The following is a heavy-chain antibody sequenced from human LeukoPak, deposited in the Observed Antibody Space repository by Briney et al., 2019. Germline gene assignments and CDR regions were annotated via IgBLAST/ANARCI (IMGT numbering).Heavy chain of an antibody. CDR2: IYYSGST. D-gene: IGHD6-13*01. CDR1: GGSISSYY. J-gene: IGHJ4*02. Sequence: TSETLSLTCTVSGGSISSYYWSWIRQPPGKGLEWIGYIYYSGSTNYNPSLESRVTISVDTSKNQFSLKLSSVTAADTAVYYCARHGSSSWYETPFFDYWGQGTLVTVSS. V-gene: IGHV4-59*08. CDR3: ARHGSSSWYETPFFDY.